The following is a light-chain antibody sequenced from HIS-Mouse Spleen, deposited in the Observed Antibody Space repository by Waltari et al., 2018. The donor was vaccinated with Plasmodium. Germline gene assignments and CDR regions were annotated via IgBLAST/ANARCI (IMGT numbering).Light chain of an antibody. Sequence: EIVMTQSPATLSVSPGERATLSCRASQSVSSILAWYQQKPGQAPRLLLYGASSRATGIPAGFSGSGSGTEFTLTISSLQSEDFAVYYCQQYKNWSFTFGPGTKVDIK. CDR1: QSVSSI. CDR3: QQYKNWSFT. J-gene: IGKJ3*01. CDR2: GAS. V-gene: IGKV3-15*01.